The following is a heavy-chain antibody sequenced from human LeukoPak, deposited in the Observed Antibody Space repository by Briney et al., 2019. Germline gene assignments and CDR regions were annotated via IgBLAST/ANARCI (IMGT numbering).Heavy chain of an antibody. J-gene: IGHJ5*02. Sequence: ASVKVSCKASGYTFTSYDINWVRQATGQRLEWMGWMNPHSGNTGYAQKFQGRVTITMNTSISTAYMELSSLRSEDTAVYYCARSSNYVLLPYWFDPWGQGTLVTVSS. D-gene: IGHD4-11*01. CDR3: ARSSNYVLLPYWFDP. CDR1: GYTFTSYD. V-gene: IGHV1-8*03. CDR2: MNPHSGNT.